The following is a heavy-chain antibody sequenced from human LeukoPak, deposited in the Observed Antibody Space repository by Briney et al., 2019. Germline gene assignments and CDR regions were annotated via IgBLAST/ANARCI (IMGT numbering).Heavy chain of an antibody. J-gene: IGHJ6*03. D-gene: IGHD6-13*01. Sequence: PSVTLSLTCAVYGGSFSGYYWSWIRQPPGKGLEWIGEINHSGSTNYNPSLKSRVTISVDTSKNQFSLKVSSVTAADTAVYYCARDAGSYSSRGYYYMDVWGKGTTVTVSS. CDR2: INHSGST. CDR3: ARDAGSYSSRGYYYMDV. V-gene: IGHV4-34*01. CDR1: GGSFSGYY.